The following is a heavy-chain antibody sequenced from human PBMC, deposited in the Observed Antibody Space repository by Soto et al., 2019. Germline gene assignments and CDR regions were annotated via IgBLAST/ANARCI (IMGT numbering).Heavy chain of an antibody. J-gene: IGHJ5*02. CDR2: IYNSGST. D-gene: IGHD6-13*01. CDR3: ARGIFIAAPGVNWFDP. Sequence: PSETLSXTCTVPGGSISSGGYYWYWIRPHPGRGLEWIGYIYNSGSTNYNPSLRSRVTISVDTSKNQFSLRLSSVTAADTAVYYCARGIFIAAPGVNWFDPWGQGTLVTGSS. V-gene: IGHV4-61*08. CDR1: GGSISSGGYY.